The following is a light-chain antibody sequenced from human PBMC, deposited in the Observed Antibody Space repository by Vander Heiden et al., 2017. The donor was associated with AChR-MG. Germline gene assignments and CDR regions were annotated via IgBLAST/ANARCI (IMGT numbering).Light chain of an antibody. CDR3: QQRANWRFT. V-gene: IGKV3-11*01. Sequence: EIVLTQSPATLSLSPGERATLSCRASQSASNSLAWYQHKPGQAPRLLIYDASSRATGIPARFSGSGSGTDFTLTISSLEPEDSAVYYCQQRANWRFTFGPGTKVDIK. CDR2: DAS. J-gene: IGKJ3*01. CDR1: QSASNS.